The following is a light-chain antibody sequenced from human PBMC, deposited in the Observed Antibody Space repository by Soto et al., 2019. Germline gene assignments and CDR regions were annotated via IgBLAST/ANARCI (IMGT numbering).Light chain of an antibody. CDR3: QQYGSSPPWT. J-gene: IGKJ1*01. CDR1: QSVSSTY. CDR2: GVS. Sequence: EIVLTQSPGTLSLSPGERATLSCRASQSVSSTYLAWYQQKPGQSPRLLIYGVSSRATGIPGRFSGSGSGTDFALTISRLEPEDFAVYYCQQYGSSPPWTFGQGNKREI. V-gene: IGKV3-20*01.